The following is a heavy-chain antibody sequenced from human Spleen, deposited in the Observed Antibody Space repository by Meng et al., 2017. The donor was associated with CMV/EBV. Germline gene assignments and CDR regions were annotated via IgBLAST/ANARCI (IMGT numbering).Heavy chain of an antibody. Sequence: ASGFSFSSYGMSWVRQAPGKGLEWVSFLSASGGTAHYSDSVKGRFTISRDNSKSTLYLQMNSLRAEDSAVYYCAKEGRWFGEAYDYWGQGTLVTVSS. CDR3: AKEGRWFGEAYDY. CDR1: GFSFSSYG. J-gene: IGHJ4*02. CDR2: LSASGGTA. D-gene: IGHD3-10*01. V-gene: IGHV3-23*01.